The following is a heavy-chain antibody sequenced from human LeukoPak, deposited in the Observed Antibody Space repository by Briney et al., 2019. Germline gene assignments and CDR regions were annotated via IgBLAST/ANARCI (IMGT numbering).Heavy chain of an antibody. CDR3: ARQELSWRGSYYYYYYMDV. J-gene: IGHJ6*02. V-gene: IGHV1-18*01. D-gene: IGHD1-26*01. Sequence: ASVKVSCKASGYTFTSYGISWVRQAPGQGLEWMGWISAYNGNTNYAQKLQGRVTMTTDTSTSTAYMELRSLRSDDTAVYYCARQELSWRGSYYYYYYMDVWGQGTTVTVSS. CDR2: ISAYNGNT. CDR1: GYTFTSYG.